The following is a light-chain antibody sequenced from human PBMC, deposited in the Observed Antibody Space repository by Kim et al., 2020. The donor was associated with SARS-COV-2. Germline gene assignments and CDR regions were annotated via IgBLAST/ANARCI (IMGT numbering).Light chain of an antibody. CDR3: QPHSTYPMS. CDR2: DAS. V-gene: IGKV1-5*01. CDR1: QSIGWC. Sequence: ESVGDRVTITCRASQSIGWCVPCYQQKPGNAPKLLIYDASSVVSGVPSRCSGCGSETEFTLSISSMQPDDFATYFCQPHSTYPMSFVQWTRLEI. J-gene: IGKJ5*01.